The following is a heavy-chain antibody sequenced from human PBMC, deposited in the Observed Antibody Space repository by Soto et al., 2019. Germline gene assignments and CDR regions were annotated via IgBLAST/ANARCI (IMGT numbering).Heavy chain of an antibody. CDR3: ARACSSNSCHDVFDY. Sequence: SVTLSLTCTGSCGSISSYYWSWIRQPAGKGLEWIGRIYTSGSTNYNPSLKSRVTMSVDTSKNQFSLKLSSVTAPDTAVYYCARACSSNSCHDVFDYWGQGTLVTVSS. CDR2: IYTSGST. J-gene: IGHJ4*02. V-gene: IGHV4-4*07. CDR1: CGSISSYY. D-gene: IGHD2-2*01.